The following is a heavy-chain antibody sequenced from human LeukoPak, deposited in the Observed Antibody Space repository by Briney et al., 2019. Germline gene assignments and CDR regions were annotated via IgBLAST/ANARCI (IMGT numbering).Heavy chain of an antibody. CDR1: GYTLTELS. Sequence: ASVKVSCKVSGYTLTELSMHWVRQAPGKGLERMGGFDPEDGETIYAQKFQGRVTMTEDTSTDTAYMELGSLRSEDSAVYYGATGFVGFGEPHDYWGQGTRVSVSS. CDR3: ATGFVGFGEPHDY. J-gene: IGHJ4*02. D-gene: IGHD3-10*01. CDR2: FDPEDGET. V-gene: IGHV1-24*01.